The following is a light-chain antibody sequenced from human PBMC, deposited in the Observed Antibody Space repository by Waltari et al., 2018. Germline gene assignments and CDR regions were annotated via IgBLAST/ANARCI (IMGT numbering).Light chain of an antibody. Sequence: QSALTPPASVSGAPGQSITISCTGTSCDVGGHDFVSWSQQYPGKAPQLIIYDVYYRPSGVSQRFSASKSGDTASLTISGLQTDDEADYYCSSYTSISTSVVFGG. CDR2: DVY. CDR1: SCDVGGHDF. CDR3: SSYTSISTSVV. J-gene: IGLJ2*01. V-gene: IGLV2-14*03.